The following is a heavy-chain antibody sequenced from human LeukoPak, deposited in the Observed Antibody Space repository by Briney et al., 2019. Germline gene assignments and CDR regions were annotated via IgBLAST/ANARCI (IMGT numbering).Heavy chain of an antibody. J-gene: IGHJ4*02. CDR3: ARSYYSDSSAYSY. CDR2: IYYRGSA. D-gene: IGHD3-22*01. CDR1: GNSISSSSYY. Sequence: SETLSLTCTVSGNSISSSSYYWGWIRQPPGKGLEWIGSIYYRGSAYYNPSLRSRVTISVDTSKNQFSLKLSSVTAADTAAYFCARSYYSDSSAYSYWGQGTLVTVSS. V-gene: IGHV4-39*01.